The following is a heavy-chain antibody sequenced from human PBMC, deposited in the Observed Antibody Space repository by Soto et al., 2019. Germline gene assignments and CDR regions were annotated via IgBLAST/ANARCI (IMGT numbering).Heavy chain of an antibody. Sequence: ETLSLTCTVSSGSVSTYYWSWIRQPAGKGLEWIGRIFINGNTNYNPSLRSRVTMSVDTSKGQFSLNLTSVTAADTAVYFCARSGGSYNFDYWGQGILVTVSS. J-gene: IGHJ4*02. CDR2: IFINGNT. D-gene: IGHD1-26*01. CDR3: ARSGGSYNFDY. CDR1: SGSVSTYY. V-gene: IGHV4-4*07.